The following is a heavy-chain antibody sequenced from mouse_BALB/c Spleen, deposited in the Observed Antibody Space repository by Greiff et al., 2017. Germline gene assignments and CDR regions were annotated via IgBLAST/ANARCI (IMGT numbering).Heavy chain of an antibody. D-gene: IGHD1-1*01. V-gene: IGHV5-17*02. CDR1: GFTFSSFG. CDR2: ISSGSSTI. CDR3: ARGDYYGSSYDWFAY. Sequence: EVKLVESGGGLVQPGGSRKLSCAASGFTFSSFGMHWVRQAPEKGLEWVAYISSGSSTIYYADTVKGRFTISRDNPKNTLFLQMTSLRSEDTAMYYCARGDYYGSSYDWFAYWGQGTLVTVSA. J-gene: IGHJ3*01.